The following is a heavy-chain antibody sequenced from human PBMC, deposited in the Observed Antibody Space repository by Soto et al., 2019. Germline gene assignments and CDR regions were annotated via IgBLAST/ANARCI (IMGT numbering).Heavy chain of an antibody. D-gene: IGHD3-3*01. Sequence: GGSLRLSCAASGFTLSSSAMSWVRQAPGKGLEWVSAISGSGDNTYHADSVKGRFTISRDNSKNTLYLQMNSLRAEDTAVYYCAKRWGNRFLEPRDYFDYWGQGTLVTVSS. V-gene: IGHV3-23*01. J-gene: IGHJ4*02. CDR3: AKRWGNRFLEPRDYFDY. CDR2: ISGSGDNT. CDR1: GFTLSSSA.